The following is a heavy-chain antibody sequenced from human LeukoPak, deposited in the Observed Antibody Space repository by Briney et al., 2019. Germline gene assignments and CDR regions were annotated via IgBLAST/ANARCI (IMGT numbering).Heavy chain of an antibody. V-gene: IGHV3-66*02. CDR3: ARLYYDSSGYYQICYFDY. CDR1: GFTVSSNY. CDR2: IYSGGST. Sequence: GGSLRLSCAASGFTVSSNYMSWVRQAPGKGLEWVSVIYSGGSTYYADSVKGRFTISRDNSKNTLYLQMNSLRAEDTAVYYCARLYYDSSGYYQICYFDYWGQGTLVTVSS. D-gene: IGHD3-22*01. J-gene: IGHJ4*02.